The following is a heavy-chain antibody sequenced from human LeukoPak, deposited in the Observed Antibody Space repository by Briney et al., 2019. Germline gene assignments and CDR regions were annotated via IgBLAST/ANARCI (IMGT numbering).Heavy chain of an antibody. V-gene: IGHV3-21*01. CDR2: ISSSSSYI. Sequence: GGSLRLSCAASGFTFSSYSMNWVRQAPGKGLEWVSSISSSSSYIYYADSVKGRFTISRDNAKNSLYLQMNSLRAEDTAVYYCARDFSGYSSSDGYGGQGTLVTVSS. CDR3: ARDFSGYSSSDGY. CDR1: GFTFSSYS. D-gene: IGHD6-6*01. J-gene: IGHJ4*02.